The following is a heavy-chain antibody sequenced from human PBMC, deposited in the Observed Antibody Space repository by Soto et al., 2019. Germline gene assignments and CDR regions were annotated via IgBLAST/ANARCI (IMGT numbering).Heavy chain of an antibody. J-gene: IGHJ5*02. Sequence: SETLSLTCAVSGVSISKGNYSWSCIRQPPGKGLGWIGFVYHTGSTYYNPSLKSRVTMSVDRSRNQFYLSLRSVTVADTAVYFCASGGLIYDHSGYSLPNWFDPWGQGTLVTVSS. CDR1: GVSISKGNYS. D-gene: IGHD3-22*01. V-gene: IGHV4-30-2*01. CDR2: VYHTGST. CDR3: ASGGLIYDHSGYSLPNWFDP.